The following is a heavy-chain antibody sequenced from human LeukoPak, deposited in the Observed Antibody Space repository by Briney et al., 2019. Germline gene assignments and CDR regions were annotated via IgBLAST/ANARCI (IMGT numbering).Heavy chain of an antibody. J-gene: IGHJ4*02. CDR2: INPGGRST. CDR1: GYTFTNCY. CDR3: ARHSSDWEFDY. Sequence: ASVKVSCKASGYTFTNCYIHWVRQAPGQGLEWMGIINPGGRSTSYAQKFQGRVTMTTDTSTSTAYMELRSLRSDDTAVYYCARHSSDWEFDYWGQGTLVTVSS. V-gene: IGHV1-46*01. D-gene: IGHD6-19*01.